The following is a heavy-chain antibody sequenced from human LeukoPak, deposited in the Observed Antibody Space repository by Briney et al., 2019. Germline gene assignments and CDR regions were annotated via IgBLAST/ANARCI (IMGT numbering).Heavy chain of an antibody. J-gene: IGHJ6*03. CDR3: ARKGYYYYYMDV. CDR1: GGSVSSYY. Sequence: PSETLSLTCTVSGGSVSSYYWSWIRQPPGKGLEWIGYICTSGSTNYNPSLKSRVTISVDTSKNQFPLKLSSVTAADTAVYYCARKGYYYYYMDVWGKGTTVTVSS. CDR2: ICTSGST. V-gene: IGHV4-4*09.